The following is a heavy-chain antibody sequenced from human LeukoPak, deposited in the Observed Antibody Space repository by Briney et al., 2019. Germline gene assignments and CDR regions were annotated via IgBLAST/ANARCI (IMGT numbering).Heavy chain of an antibody. CDR1: GLTFRNYW. CDR3: ARDRSRFYY. CDR2: IKEDGNEK. J-gene: IGHJ4*02. V-gene: IGHV3-7*01. Sequence: GGSLRLFCAASGLTFRNYWMSWVREAPGKGLEWGANIKEDGNEKYYVDSVKGRFTISRDNAKKSLYLQMNSLRAEDTAVYYCARDRSRFYYWGQGTPVTVSS. D-gene: IGHD2-2*01.